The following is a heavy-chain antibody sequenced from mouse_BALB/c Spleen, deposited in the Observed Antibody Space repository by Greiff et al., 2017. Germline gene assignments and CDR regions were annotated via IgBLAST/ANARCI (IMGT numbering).Heavy chain of an antibody. Sequence: VQLVESGPGLVAPSQSLSITCTVSGFSLTSYGVHWVRQPPGKGLEWLGVIWAGGSTNYNSALMSRLSISKDNSKSQVFLKMNSLQTDDTAMYYCARDNYGSSYGFAYWGQGTLVTVSA. J-gene: IGHJ3*01. CDR1: GFSLTSYG. CDR2: IWAGGST. V-gene: IGHV2-9*02. D-gene: IGHD1-1*01. CDR3: ARDNYGSSYGFAY.